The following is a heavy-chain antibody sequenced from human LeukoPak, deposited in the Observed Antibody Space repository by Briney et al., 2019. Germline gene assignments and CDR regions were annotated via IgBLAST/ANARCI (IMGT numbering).Heavy chain of an antibody. J-gene: IGHJ4*02. V-gene: IGHV3-23*01. CDR1: GFTFSSYA. Sequence: RGSLRLSCAAPGFTFSSYAMSSVRQALGKGLGWVSAISGSGGSTYYADSVKGRFTISRDNSKNTLYLQMNSLRAEDTAVYYCAKDLIYCRGGSCYSNPYYFDYWGQGTLVTVSS. D-gene: IGHD2-15*01. CDR2: ISGSGGST. CDR3: AKDLIYCRGGSCYSNPYYFDY.